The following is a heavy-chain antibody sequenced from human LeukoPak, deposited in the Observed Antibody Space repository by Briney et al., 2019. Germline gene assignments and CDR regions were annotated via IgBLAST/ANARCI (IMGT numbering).Heavy chain of an antibody. J-gene: IGHJ3*02. Sequence: GGSLRLSCAASGFTFSSSVMTWVRQAPGKGLEWVSTISGSGGTTYYAGSVKGRFTISRDNSKNTLYLEMDSLRADDTAVYSCAKDPPSVVANAFHIWGQGTMVTVSS. CDR2: ISGSGGTT. CDR1: GFTFSSSV. D-gene: IGHD5-12*01. CDR3: AKDPPSVVANAFHI. V-gene: IGHV3-23*01.